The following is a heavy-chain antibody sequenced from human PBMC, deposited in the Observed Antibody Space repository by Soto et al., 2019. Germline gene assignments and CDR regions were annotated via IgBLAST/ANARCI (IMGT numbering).Heavy chain of an antibody. CDR1: GFSLSTSGVG. V-gene: IGHV2-5*02. CDR2: IYWDDDK. CDR3: AHSSSGTDYGDYASLAY. J-gene: IGHJ4*02. D-gene: IGHD4-17*01. Sequence: QITLKESGPTLVKPTQTLTLTCTFSGFSLSTSGVGVGWIRQPPGKALEWLALIYWDDDKRYSPSLKSRLTLTKDTSKNQVALTMTTLDRVDTATYYCAHSSSGTDYGDYASLAYWGQGTLVTVSS.